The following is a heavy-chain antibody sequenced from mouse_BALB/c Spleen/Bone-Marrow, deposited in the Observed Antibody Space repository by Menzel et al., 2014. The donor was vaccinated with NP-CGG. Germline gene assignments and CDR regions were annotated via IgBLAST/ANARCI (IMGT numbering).Heavy chain of an antibody. CDR2: INPESSTI. V-gene: IGHV4-1*02. D-gene: IGHD1-2*01. CDR1: GFDFSRYW. CDR3: ARPGYYGYQDV. J-gene: IGHJ1*01. Sequence: EVQRVESGGGLVQPGGSLKLSCAASGFDFSRYWMTWVRRAPGKGLEWIGEINPESSTINYTPSLKDKFIISRDNAKNALYLQMSKVRSEDTALYYCARPGYYGYQDVWGAGTTVTVSS.